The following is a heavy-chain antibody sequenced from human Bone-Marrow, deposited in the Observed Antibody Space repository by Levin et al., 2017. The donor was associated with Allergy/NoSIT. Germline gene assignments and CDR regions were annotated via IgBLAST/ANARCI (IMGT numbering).Heavy chain of an antibody. CDR1: GDSISSSSYY. CDR3: AREDASGSFVDY. V-gene: IGHV4-39*07. CDR2: IFYSGNT. D-gene: IGHD3-10*01. J-gene: IGHJ4*02. Sequence: SQTLSLTCSVSGDSISSSSYYWGWIRQPPGKGLEWIGTIFYSGNTYYNPSLKSRVTLSVETSKNQFSLKLASVTAADTAVYYCAREDASGSFVDYWGQGTLVIVSS.